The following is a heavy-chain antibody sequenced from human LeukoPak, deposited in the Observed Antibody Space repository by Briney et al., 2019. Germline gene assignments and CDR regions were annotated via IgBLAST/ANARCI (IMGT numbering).Heavy chain of an antibody. V-gene: IGHV3-11*06. D-gene: IGHD4-23*01. CDR3: ARSFEPTVVDPFDI. Sequence: PGGSLRLSCAASGFTFSDYYMSWIRQAPGKGLEWVSYISSSSSYTNYADSVKGRFTISRDNAKNSLYLQMNSLRAEDTAVYYCARSFEPTVVDPFDIWGQGTMVTVSS. J-gene: IGHJ3*02. CDR1: GFTFSDYY. CDR2: ISSSSSYT.